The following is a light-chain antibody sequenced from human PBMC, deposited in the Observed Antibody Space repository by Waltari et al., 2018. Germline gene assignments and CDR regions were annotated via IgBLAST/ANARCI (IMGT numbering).Light chain of an antibody. CDR3: QVWDSGADHVV. Sequence: SYVLTQPPSVSVAPGQTASITCGGNNIGSKSVHWYQQKPGQAPVLVVYNESDRPSGIPERFSGSKSGNTATLTISRVEAGDEADYYCQVWDSGADHVVFGGGTKLTVL. J-gene: IGLJ2*01. V-gene: IGLV3-21*02. CDR1: NIGSKS. CDR2: NES.